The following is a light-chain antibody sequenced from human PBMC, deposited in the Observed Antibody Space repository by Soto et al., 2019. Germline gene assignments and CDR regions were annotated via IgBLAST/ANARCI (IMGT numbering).Light chain of an antibody. Sequence: QAVLTQSPSASASLGASVKLTCTLSSGHSSYAIAWHQQQPEKGPRYLMKLNSDGSHSKGDGIPDRFSGSSSGAERYLTISSLQSEAEADYYCQTWGTGPFGTGTKLTVL. CDR2: LNSDGSH. J-gene: IGLJ1*01. CDR3: QTWGTGP. CDR1: SGHSSYA. V-gene: IGLV4-69*01.